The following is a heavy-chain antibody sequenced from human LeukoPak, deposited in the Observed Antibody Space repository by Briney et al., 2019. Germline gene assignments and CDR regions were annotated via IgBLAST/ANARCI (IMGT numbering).Heavy chain of an antibody. CDR2: IYYSGST. V-gene: IGHV4-61*01. D-gene: IGHD3-22*01. CDR1: GGSVSSGSYY. Sequence: SETLSLTCTVSGGSVSSGSYYWSWIRQPPGKGLEWIGYIYYSGSTNYNPSLKSRVNISVDTSKNQFSLKLSSVTAADTAVYYCARASYYYDSSGYYTYYFDYWGQGTLVTVSS. J-gene: IGHJ4*02. CDR3: ARASYYYDSSGYYTYYFDY.